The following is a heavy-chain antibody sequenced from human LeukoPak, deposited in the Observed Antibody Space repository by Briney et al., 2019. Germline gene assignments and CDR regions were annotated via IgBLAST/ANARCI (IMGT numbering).Heavy chain of an antibody. CDR2: IYSGGST. D-gene: IGHD4/OR15-4a*01. Sequence: GGSLRLSCAASGFTVSSNYMSWVRQAPGKGLEWVSVIYSGGSTYYADSVKGRFTISRDNSKNTLYLQMNSLRAEDTAVYYCARAPMVDDAFDIWGQGTMVTVPS. V-gene: IGHV3-53*01. CDR3: ARAPMVDDAFDI. J-gene: IGHJ3*02. CDR1: GFTVSSNY.